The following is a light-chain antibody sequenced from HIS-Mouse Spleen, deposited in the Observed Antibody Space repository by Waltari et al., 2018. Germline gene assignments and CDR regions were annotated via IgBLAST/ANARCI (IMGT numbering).Light chain of an antibody. CDR3: CSYAGSSPYVV. Sequence: QSALTQPASVSGSPGQSITLSCTGTSRDVGSYNLVSWYQQHPGKAPKLMIYEGSKRPSGVSNRFSGSKSGNTASLTISGLQAEDEADYYCCSYAGSSPYVVFGGGTKLTVL. CDR1: SRDVGSYNL. V-gene: IGLV2-23*01. J-gene: IGLJ2*01. CDR2: EGS.